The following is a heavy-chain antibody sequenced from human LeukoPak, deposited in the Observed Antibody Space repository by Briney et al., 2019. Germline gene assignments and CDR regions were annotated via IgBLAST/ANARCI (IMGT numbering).Heavy chain of an antibody. V-gene: IGHV4-34*01. CDR1: GGSISSYY. CDR3: ASGEHGYNLFDY. J-gene: IGHJ4*02. CDR2: INHSGST. Sequence: SETLSLTCTVSGGSISSYYWSWIRQPPGKGLEWIGEINHSGSTNYNPSLKSRVTISVDTSKNQFSLKLSSVTAADTAVYYCASGEHGYNLFDYWGQGTLVTVSS. D-gene: IGHD5-24*01.